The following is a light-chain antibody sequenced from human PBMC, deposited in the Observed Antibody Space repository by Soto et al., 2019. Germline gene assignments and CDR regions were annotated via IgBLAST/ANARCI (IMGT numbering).Light chain of an antibody. J-gene: IGKJ1*01. CDR2: GAS. V-gene: IGKV3-20*01. CDR3: QQYGSSAWT. Sequence: EIVLTQSPGTLSLSPGERATLSCRASQSVSSSYLAWYQQKPGQAPRLLIYGASSRASGVPDRFSGSGSGTDFTLTFSRLEPEDFAVYYCQQYGSSAWTFGLGTKVEI. CDR1: QSVSSSY.